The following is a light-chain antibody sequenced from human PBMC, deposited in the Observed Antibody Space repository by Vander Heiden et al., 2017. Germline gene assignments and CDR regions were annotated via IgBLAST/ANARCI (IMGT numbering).Light chain of an antibody. CDR1: SSNIGGYNY. Sequence: QSALTQPASVSGSPGPSITISCTGTSSNIGGYNYVSWYQQLPGKAPKLLIYEVSDRPSGISHRFSGSKSGNTASLTISGLRAEDEADYFCSSYTSRSTLVFGGGTKLTVV. CDR3: SSYTSRSTLV. J-gene: IGLJ3*02. V-gene: IGLV2-14*01. CDR2: EVS.